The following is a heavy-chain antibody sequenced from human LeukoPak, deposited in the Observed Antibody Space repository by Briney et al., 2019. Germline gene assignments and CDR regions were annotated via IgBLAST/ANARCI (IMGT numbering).Heavy chain of an antibody. CDR1: GGSISSYY. Sequence: SETLSLTCTVSGGSISSYYWSWIRQPPGKGLEWIGYIYYSGSTNYNLSLKSRVTISVDMSKNQFSLKLSSVTAADTAVYYCSXXXXXXXXXTRCYGFSYYYYMDVWGKGTTVTISS. CDR3: SXXXXXXXXXTRCYGFSYYYYMDV. CDR2: IYYSGST. V-gene: IGHV4-59*01. D-gene: IGHD2-2*01. J-gene: IGHJ6*03.